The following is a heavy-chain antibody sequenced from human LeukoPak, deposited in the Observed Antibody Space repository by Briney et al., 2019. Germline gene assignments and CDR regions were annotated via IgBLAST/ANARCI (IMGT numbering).Heavy chain of an antibody. CDR3: AKDPPYDSSGYYYVYYFDY. J-gene: IGHJ4*02. D-gene: IGHD3-22*01. CDR2: ISGSGGST. V-gene: IGHV3-23*01. Sequence: GGSLRLSCAASGFTFSSYAMSWVRQAPGKGLEWASAISGSGGSTYYADSVKGRFTISRDNSKNTLYLQMNSLRAEDTAVYYCAKDPPYDSSGYYYVYYFDYWGQGTLVTVSS. CDR1: GFTFSSYA.